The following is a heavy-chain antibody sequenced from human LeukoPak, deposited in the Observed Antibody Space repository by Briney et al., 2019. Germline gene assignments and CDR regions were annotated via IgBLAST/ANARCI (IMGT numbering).Heavy chain of an antibody. V-gene: IGHV3-49*04. CDR3: SFATSGWKATLDY. J-gene: IGHJ4*02. CDR2: ITSNSNGATA. CDR1: GITFRNSA. D-gene: IGHD6-19*01. Sequence: GGSLRLSCTASGITFRNSAINWVRQAPGKGLEWVGFITSNSNGATAEYATSVKGRFSISRDDSTCIAYLQMNSLKSEDTGVYYCSFATSGWKATLDYWGRGSPVTVSS.